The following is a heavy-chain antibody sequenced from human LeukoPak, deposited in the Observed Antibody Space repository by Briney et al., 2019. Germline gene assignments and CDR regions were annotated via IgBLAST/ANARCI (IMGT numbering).Heavy chain of an antibody. CDR2: IYHSGST. D-gene: IGHD3-22*01. J-gene: IGHJ4*02. Sequence: SETLSLTCTVSGGSISNYYWTWIRQSPGTGLEWIGYIYHSGSTNYNPSLKSRVTISVDTSKNQFSLKLSSVTAADTAVYYCARDPGDSSGYYNFDYWGQGTLVTVSS. CDR1: GGSISNYY. V-gene: IGHV4-59*12. CDR3: ARDPGDSSGYYNFDY.